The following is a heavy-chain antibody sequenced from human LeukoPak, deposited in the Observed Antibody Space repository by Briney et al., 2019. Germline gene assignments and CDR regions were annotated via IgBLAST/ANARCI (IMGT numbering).Heavy chain of an antibody. Sequence: SETLSLTCTVSGGSISGYYWTWIRQPPGKGLEWIGYIYYSGTTNYNPSLKSRVTMSVDTSKNQFSLKLSSVTAADTAVYYCARGFTMIRGIMRYMDVWGKGTTVT. CDR1: GGSISGYY. CDR3: ARGFTMIRGIMRYMDV. V-gene: IGHV4-59*01. J-gene: IGHJ6*03. D-gene: IGHD3-10*01. CDR2: IYYSGTT.